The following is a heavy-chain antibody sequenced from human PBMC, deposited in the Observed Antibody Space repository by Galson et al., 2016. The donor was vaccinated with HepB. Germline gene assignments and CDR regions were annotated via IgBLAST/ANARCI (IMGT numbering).Heavy chain of an antibody. V-gene: IGHV3-7*03. Sequence: SLRLSCAASGFTFSSYWMSWVRQAPGKGLEWVANIKQDGSEKYYVDSVKGRFTISRDNAKKSLYRQMNSLRAEDTAVYYCASGGYSGYEAFDIWGQGTMVTVSS. CDR2: IKQDGSEK. D-gene: IGHD5-12*01. CDR1: GFTFSSYW. J-gene: IGHJ3*02. CDR3: ASGGYSGYEAFDI.